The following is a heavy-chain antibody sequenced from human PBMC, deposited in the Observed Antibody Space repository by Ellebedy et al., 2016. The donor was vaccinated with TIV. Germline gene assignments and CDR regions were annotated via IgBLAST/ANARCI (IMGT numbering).Heavy chain of an antibody. CDR1: GDSVSSNSAA. D-gene: IGHD5-12*01. V-gene: IGHV6-1*01. J-gene: IGHJ6*02. CDR3: ARDLEVQVATKLYGMDV. CDR2: TYYRSKWYN. Sequence: SQTLSLTCAISGDSVSSNSAAWNWIRQSPSRGLEWLGRTYYRSKWYNDYAVSVKSRITINPDTSKNQFSLQLDSVTPEDTAVYYCARDLEVQVATKLYGMDVWGQGTTVTVSS.